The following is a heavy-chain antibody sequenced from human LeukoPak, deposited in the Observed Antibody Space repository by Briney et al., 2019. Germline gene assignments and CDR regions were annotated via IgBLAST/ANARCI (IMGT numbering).Heavy chain of an antibody. Sequence: ASVKVSYKSSGYTFTNYAIHWVRQAPGQRLEWMAWSNAGNTNTKYSQEFQGRVTITRDTSASTAYMELSSLRSEDMAVYYCARGSTYAFDSWGQGTMVTVAS. J-gene: IGHJ3*02. CDR1: GYTFTNYA. V-gene: IGHV1-3*02. CDR2: SNAGNTNT. CDR3: ARGSTYAFDS. D-gene: IGHD1-26*01.